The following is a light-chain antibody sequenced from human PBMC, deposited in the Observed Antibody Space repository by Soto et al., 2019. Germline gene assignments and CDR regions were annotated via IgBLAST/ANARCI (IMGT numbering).Light chain of an antibody. Sequence: QSVLTQPASVSGSPGQSITISCTGTSSDVGGFNYVSWYQHRPGKAPKLMIYEVSNRPSGVSNRFSGSKSGNTASLTISGLQAEDEADYYCSSYTSSSTYVFGTGTKLTVL. CDR1: SSDVGGFNY. J-gene: IGLJ1*01. CDR3: SSYTSSSTYV. CDR2: EVS. V-gene: IGLV2-14*01.